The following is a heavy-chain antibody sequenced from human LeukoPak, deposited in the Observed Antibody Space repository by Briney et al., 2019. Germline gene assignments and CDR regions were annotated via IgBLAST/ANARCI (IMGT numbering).Heavy chain of an antibody. CDR2: VHSTGHT. V-gene: IGHV4-39*01. J-gene: IGHJ4*02. CDR1: GDSLYY. D-gene: IGHD3-16*01. CDR3: ARHHTSSKPIDY. Sequence: SETLSLTCTVSGDSLYYWGWIRQPPGKGLEWIGSVHSTGHTNYNLSLKSRVTMSIDTSKNQLSLKLTSVTAADTAMYYCARHHTSSKPIDYWGQGTLVTVSS.